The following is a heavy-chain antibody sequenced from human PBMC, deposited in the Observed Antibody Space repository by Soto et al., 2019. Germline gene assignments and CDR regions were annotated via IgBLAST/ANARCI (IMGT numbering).Heavy chain of an antibody. Sequence: EVQLLESGGGLVQPGGSLRLSCAASGFTFSSYAMSWVRQAPGKGLEWVSAISGSGGSTYYADSVKGRFTISRDNSKNTLYLQMNSLRAEDTAVYYCATDPGIVGASSDYYYYYGMDVWGQGTTLTVSS. CDR2: ISGSGGST. V-gene: IGHV3-23*01. CDR3: ATDPGIVGASSDYYYYYGMDV. CDR1: GFTFSSYA. J-gene: IGHJ6*02. D-gene: IGHD1-26*01.